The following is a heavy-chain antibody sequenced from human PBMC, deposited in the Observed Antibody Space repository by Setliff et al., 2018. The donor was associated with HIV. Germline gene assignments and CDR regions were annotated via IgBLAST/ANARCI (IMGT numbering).Heavy chain of an antibody. V-gene: IGHV4-34*01. CDR1: GGPFTTYY. CDR2: INHSGST. J-gene: IGHJ4*02. D-gene: IGHD2-2*03. Sequence: PSETLSLTCGVYGGPFTTYYWTWIRQPPGKGLEWLGEINHSGSTNYNSSLKSRVTISVDTSMNQFSLKLSSVTSADTAIYYCARGYGSWDYWGQGTLVTVSS. CDR3: ARGYGSWDY.